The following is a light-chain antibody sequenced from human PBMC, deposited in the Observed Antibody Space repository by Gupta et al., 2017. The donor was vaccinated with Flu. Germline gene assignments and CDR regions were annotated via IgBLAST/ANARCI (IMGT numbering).Light chain of an antibody. CDR2: DDT. V-gene: IGLV3-21*02. CDR1: NVVRKS. Sequence: SYVLTQPPSLSVAPGQTARINCKGNNVVRKSVHWYQQKAGQAPVVVVYDDTDRPSGIPDRFSDSNSGDTATLTISRGEAGDEADYYCQVWDSDSGVVFGGGTKVTVL. J-gene: IGLJ2*01. CDR3: QVWDSDSGVV.